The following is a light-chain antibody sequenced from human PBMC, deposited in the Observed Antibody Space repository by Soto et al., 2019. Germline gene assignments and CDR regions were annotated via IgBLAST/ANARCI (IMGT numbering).Light chain of an antibody. CDR3: FSYTSSGTYV. CDR2: EGS. V-gene: IGLV2-14*01. CDR1: SSDVGNYKY. J-gene: IGLJ1*01. Sequence: QSVLTQPASVSGSPGQSITISCTGTSSDVGNYKYVSWYQQHPGKAPKLMIYEGSNRPSGVSNRFSGSKSGNTASLTISGLQAEDETDYYCFSYTSSGTYVFGTGTKLTVL.